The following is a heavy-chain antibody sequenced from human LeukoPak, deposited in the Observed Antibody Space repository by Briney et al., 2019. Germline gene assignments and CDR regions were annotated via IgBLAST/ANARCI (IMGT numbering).Heavy chain of an antibody. CDR1: GYTFTSYG. CDR3: ARDLYYYGSGSYYRFDY. J-gene: IGHJ4*02. CDR2: ISAYNGNT. Sequence: ASVKVSCKASGYTFTSYGISSVRQAPGQGLEWMGWISAYNGNTNYAQKLQGRVTMTTDTSTSTAYMELRSLRSDDTAVYYCARDLYYYGSGSYYRFDYWGQGTLVTVSS. V-gene: IGHV1-18*01. D-gene: IGHD3-10*01.